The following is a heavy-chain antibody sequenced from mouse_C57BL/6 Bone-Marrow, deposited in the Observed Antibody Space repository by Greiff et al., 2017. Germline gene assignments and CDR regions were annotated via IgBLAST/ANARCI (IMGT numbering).Heavy chain of an antibody. D-gene: IGHD2-12*01. J-gene: IGHJ3*01. CDR2: IFPGSGST. CDR1: GYTFTDYY. Sequence: VQLQQSRPELVKPGASVKISCKASGYTFTDYYINWVKQRPGQGLEWIGWIFPGSGSTYYNEKFKGKATLTVDKSSSTAYMLLSSLTSEDSAVYFCARSLRRRFPWFAYWGQGTLVTVSA. CDR3: ARSLRRRFPWFAY. V-gene: IGHV1-75*01.